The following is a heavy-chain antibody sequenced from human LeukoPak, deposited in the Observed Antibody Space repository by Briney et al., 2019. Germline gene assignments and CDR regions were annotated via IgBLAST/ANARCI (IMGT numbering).Heavy chain of an antibody. J-gene: IGHJ6*02. CDR1: GYTFTSYD. CDR3: ARGIRWPRKGYYYYGMDV. Sequence: GASVKVSCKASGYTFTSYDINWVRQATGQGLEWMGWMNPNSGNTGYAQKFQGRVTKTRNTSISTAYMELSSLRSEDTAVYYCARGIRWPRKGYYYYGMDVWGQGTTVTVSS. CDR2: MNPNSGNT. V-gene: IGHV1-8*01. D-gene: IGHD4-23*01.